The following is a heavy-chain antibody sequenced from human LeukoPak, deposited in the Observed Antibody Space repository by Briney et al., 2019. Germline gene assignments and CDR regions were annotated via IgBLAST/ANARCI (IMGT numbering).Heavy chain of an antibody. CDR2: IYTSGPT. D-gene: IGHD2-21*01. CDR1: SGSIRRYY. Sequence: SETLSLTCTVSSGSIRRYYWSWIRQPAGKGLEWIGRIYTSGPTNSIPSLKTRVTMSVDTSRNKFSLKLSSVTAADTAVYYCAREPYCGGHCYFAYWGQGTLVTVSS. CDR3: AREPYCGGHCYFAY. V-gene: IGHV4-4*07. J-gene: IGHJ4*02.